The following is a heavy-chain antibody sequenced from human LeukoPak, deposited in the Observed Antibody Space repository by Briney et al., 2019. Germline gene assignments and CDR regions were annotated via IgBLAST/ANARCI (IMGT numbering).Heavy chain of an antibody. CDR3: ARGDPREVRYFDWLFDY. CDR1: GGSISSGGYY. D-gene: IGHD3-9*01. Sequence: SQTLSLTCTVSGGSISSGGYYWSWIRQHPGKGLEWIGYICYSGSTYYNPSLKSRVTISVDTSKNQFSLKLSSVTAADTAVYYCARGDPREVRYFDWLFDYWGQGTLVTVSS. CDR2: ICYSGST. J-gene: IGHJ4*02. V-gene: IGHV4-31*03.